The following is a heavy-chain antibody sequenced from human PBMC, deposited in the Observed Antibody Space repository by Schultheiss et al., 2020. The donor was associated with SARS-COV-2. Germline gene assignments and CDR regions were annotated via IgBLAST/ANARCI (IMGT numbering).Heavy chain of an antibody. CDR1: GFTFSNYW. Sequence: GESLKISCAASGFTFSNYWMHWVRQAPGKGLMWVSRINGDGTTTNYAGSVKGRFTISRDKARNTVSLQMNSLRAEDTGVYYCTRLVSGSSSDHWGQGTLVTVSS. J-gene: IGHJ5*02. CDR2: INGDGTTT. V-gene: IGHV3-74*01. D-gene: IGHD6-13*01. CDR3: TRLVSGSSSDH.